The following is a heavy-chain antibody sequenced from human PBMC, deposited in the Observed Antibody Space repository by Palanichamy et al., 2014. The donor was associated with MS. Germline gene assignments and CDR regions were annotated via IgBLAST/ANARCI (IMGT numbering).Heavy chain of an antibody. CDR1: GGSIIIGTHY. V-gene: IGHV4-39*01. J-gene: IGHJ5*02. CDR3: ARHKRIDGNTLNWSDP. CDR2: IFYSGNT. Sequence: QLQLQESGPGLVKPSETLSLTCTVSGGSIIIGTHYWGWIRQPPGKGLEWIGSIFYSGNTYYNPSLKSRVTISLDTSKAQFSLRLSSVTATDTALYYCARHKRIDGNTLNWSDPWGQGTLVIVSS. D-gene: IGHD2-15*01.